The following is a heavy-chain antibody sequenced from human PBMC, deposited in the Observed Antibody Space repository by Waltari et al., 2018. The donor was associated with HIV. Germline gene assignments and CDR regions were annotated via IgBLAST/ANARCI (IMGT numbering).Heavy chain of an antibody. J-gene: IGHJ5*02. CDR1: GGSFSGYY. CDR2: INHSGST. CDR3: ARRNQRAPGFDP. V-gene: IGHV4-34*01. Sequence: QVQLQQWGAGLLKPSETLSLTCAVYGGSFSGYYWSWIRQPPGKGLEWIGEINHSGSTNYNPSLKSRVTISVDTSKNQFSLKLSSVTAADTAVYYCARRNQRAPGFDPWGQGTLVTVSS. D-gene: IGHD2-2*01.